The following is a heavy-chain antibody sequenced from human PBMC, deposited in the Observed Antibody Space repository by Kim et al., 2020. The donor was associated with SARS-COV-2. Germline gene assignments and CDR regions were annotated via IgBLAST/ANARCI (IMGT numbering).Heavy chain of an antibody. J-gene: IGHJ5*02. D-gene: IGHD3-10*01. V-gene: IGHV3-30*04. Sequence: GGSLRLSCAASGFNFSSYAMHWVRQAPGKGLEWVVVISYDGSNKYYADSVKGRFTISRDNSKNTLYLQMNSLRAEDTAVYYCARSGSGGYTNWFDPWGQGTLVTVSS. CDR1: GFNFSSYA. CDR2: ISYDGSNK. CDR3: ARSGSGGYTNWFDP.